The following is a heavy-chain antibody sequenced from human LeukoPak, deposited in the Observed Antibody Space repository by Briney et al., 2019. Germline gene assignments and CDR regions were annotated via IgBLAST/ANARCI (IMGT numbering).Heavy chain of an antibody. J-gene: IGHJ3*02. V-gene: IGHV3-21*01. CDR3: ARSDRFLEWSYPRGGDAFDI. CDR1: GFTFSSYS. D-gene: IGHD3-3*01. CDR2: ISSSSSYI. Sequence: PGGSLRLSCAASGFTFSSYSMNWVRQAPGKGLEWVSSISSSSSYIYYADSVKGRFTISRDNAKNSLYLQMNSLRAEDTAVYYCARSDRFLEWSYPRGGDAFDIWGQGTMVTVSS.